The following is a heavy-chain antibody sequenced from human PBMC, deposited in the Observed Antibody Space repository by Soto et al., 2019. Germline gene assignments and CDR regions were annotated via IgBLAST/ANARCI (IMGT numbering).Heavy chain of an antibody. D-gene: IGHD3-22*01. CDR2: IYYSVST. Sequence: SETLSLTCTVSGGSISSYYWSWIRQPPGKGLEWIGYIYYSVSTNYNPSLKSRVTISVDTSKNQFSLKLSSVTAADTAVCYCARDFLDRSGYYTEYWGEETLVIVSS. CDR1: GGSISSYY. J-gene: IGHJ4*02. CDR3: ARDFLDRSGYYTEY. V-gene: IGHV4-59*01.